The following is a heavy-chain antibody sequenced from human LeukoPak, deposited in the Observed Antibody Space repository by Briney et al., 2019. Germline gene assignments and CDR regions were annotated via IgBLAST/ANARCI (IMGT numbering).Heavy chain of an antibody. CDR2: ISYDGSNK. V-gene: IGHV3-30-3*01. J-gene: IGHJ4*02. D-gene: IGHD3-22*01. CDR3: ARDQDYDSSGYYY. Sequence: PGRSLRLSCAASGFTFSSYATHWVRQAPGKGLEGGAVISYDGSNKYYADSVKGRFTISRDSSKNTLYLQMNSLRAEDTAVYYCARDQDYDSSGYYYWGQGTLVTVSS. CDR1: GFTFSSYA.